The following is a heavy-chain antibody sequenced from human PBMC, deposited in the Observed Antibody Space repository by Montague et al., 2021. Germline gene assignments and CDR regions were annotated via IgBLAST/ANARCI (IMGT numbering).Heavy chain of an antibody. CDR2: VYYTGTT. CDR3: ASKGTDWDY. Sequence: SETLSLTCAVYGGSINFYYWSWIRQPPGKGLEWIGDVYYTGTTNYNPSLKRRVSIPVDTSTNQFFLNVNSVTAADTAVYYCASKGTDWDYWGQGTLVTVSS. J-gene: IGHJ4*02. CDR1: GGSINFYY. V-gene: IGHV4-59*01. D-gene: IGHD2-21*01.